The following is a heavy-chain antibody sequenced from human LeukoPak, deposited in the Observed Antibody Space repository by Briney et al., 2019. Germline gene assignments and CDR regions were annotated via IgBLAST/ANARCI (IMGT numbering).Heavy chain of an antibody. Sequence: ASVKVSCKASGYTFIGYYVHWVRQAPGQGLEWMGWVNPNSGGTNYAQKFQGWVTMTRDTSISTAYMELSRLRSDDTAVYYCALGDSSGPLDYWGQGTLVTVSS. CDR3: ALGDSSGPLDY. CDR2: VNPNSGGT. D-gene: IGHD3-22*01. CDR1: GYTFIGYY. V-gene: IGHV1-2*04. J-gene: IGHJ4*02.